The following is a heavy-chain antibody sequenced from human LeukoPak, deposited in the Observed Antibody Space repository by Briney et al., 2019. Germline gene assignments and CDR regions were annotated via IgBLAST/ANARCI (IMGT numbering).Heavy chain of an antibody. CDR3: ARRYCSSTSCPNNWFDP. Sequence: ASVKVSCKASGYTFTSYYMHWVRQAPGQGLEWMGIINPSGGSTSYAQKFQGRVTMTTDTSTSTAYMELRSLRSDDTAVYYCARRYCSSTSCPNNWFDPWGQGTLVTVSS. CDR2: INPSGGST. CDR1: GYTFTSYY. V-gene: IGHV1-46*01. J-gene: IGHJ5*02. D-gene: IGHD2-2*01.